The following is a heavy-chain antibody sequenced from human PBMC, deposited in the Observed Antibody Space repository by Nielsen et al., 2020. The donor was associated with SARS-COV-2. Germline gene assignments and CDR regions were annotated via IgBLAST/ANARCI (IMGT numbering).Heavy chain of an antibody. J-gene: IGHJ5*02. D-gene: IGHD3-9*01. CDR2: IYYSGST. Sequence: SETLSLTCTVSGGSVSSGSYYWSWIRQPPGKGLEWIGSIYYSGSTYYNPSLKSRVTISVDTSKNQFSLKLSSVTAADTAVYYCARLGYFDWNRALNWFDPWGQGTLVTVSS. CDR1: GGSVSSGSYY. V-gene: IGHV4-39*01. CDR3: ARLGYFDWNRALNWFDP.